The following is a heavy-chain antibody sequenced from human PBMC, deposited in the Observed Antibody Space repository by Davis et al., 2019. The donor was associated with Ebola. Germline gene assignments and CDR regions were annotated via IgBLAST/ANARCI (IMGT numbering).Heavy chain of an antibody. CDR3: ARAATV. CDR2: ISVYSSYT. V-gene: IGHV1-18*01. Sequence: AASVKVSCKASGYTSNSYAISWVRQAPGQGLEWMGWISVYSSYTNYAQKFQGRVTITADKSTSTAYMELSSLRSEDTAVYYCARAATVWGQGTTVTVSS. J-gene: IGHJ6*02. CDR1: GYTSNSYA.